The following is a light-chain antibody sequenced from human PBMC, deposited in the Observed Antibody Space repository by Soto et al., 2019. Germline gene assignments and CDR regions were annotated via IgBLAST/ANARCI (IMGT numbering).Light chain of an antibody. CDR1: SSDVGGYDY. J-gene: IGLJ2*01. CDR2: DVS. Sequence: QSVLTQPASVSASPGQSIAISCTGTSSDVGGYDYVSWYQQHPGKAPKLMIYDVSERPSGVSDRFSGSKSGNTASPTISGLHAEDEAHYYCSSYTSSTTVLFGGGTKVTVL. CDR3: SSYTSSTTVL. V-gene: IGLV2-14*03.